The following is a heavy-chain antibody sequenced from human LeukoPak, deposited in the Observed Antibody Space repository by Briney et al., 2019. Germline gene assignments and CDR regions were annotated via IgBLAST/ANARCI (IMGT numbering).Heavy chain of an antibody. CDR3: AKVAVGWVAFEY. D-gene: IGHD2-15*01. Sequence: GGSLRLSCAASGFTFSSYGMSWVRQAPGKGLEWVSAISDSGGATYYADSVKGRFTISRDNSKNTLYLQVNSLRSDDTAVYYCAKVAVGWVAFEYWGQGTLVTVSS. V-gene: IGHV3-23*01. CDR2: ISDSGGAT. J-gene: IGHJ4*02. CDR1: GFTFSSYG.